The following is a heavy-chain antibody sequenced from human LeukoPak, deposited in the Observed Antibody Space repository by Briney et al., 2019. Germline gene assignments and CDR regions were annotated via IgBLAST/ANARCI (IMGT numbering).Heavy chain of an antibody. J-gene: IGHJ4*02. CDR2: IRYDGSNK. CDR1: GFTFSSYG. Sequence: GGSLRLSCAASGFTFSSYGMHWVRQAPGKGLEWVAFIRYDGSNKYYADSVKGRFTISRDNAKNFLFLGMNSLRVEDTAFYHCARKGVGGELGGFDYWGQGTLVTVSS. V-gene: IGHV3-30*02. CDR3: ARKGVGGELGGFDY. D-gene: IGHD3-16*01.